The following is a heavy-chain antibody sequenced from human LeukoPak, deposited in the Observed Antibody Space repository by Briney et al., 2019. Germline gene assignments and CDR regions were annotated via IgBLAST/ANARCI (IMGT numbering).Heavy chain of an antibody. CDR3: VRGYEIAAR. V-gene: IGHV4-59*13. Sequence: LSLTCSVSGGSIGTYYWSWIRQPPGKGLEWIGHIYYSRSTNYNPSLKSRVTISVDTSKNQFSLKVSSVTAADTAVYYCVRGYEIAARWGQGTLVTVSS. CDR2: IYYSRST. J-gene: IGHJ4*02. CDR1: GGSIGTYY. D-gene: IGHD6-13*01.